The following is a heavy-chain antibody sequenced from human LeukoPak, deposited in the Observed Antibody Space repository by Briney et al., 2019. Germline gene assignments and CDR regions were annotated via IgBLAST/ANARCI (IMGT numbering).Heavy chain of an antibody. J-gene: IGHJ4*02. V-gene: IGHV4-39*01. CDR3: ARRYGGNFDY. D-gene: IGHD3-10*01. CDR2: IYYSGST. CDR1: GGSISSSSYY. Sequence: SETLSLTCTVSGGSISSSSYYWGWVRQPPGKGLEWIGSIYYSGSTYYNPSLKSRVTISVDTSKNQFSLKLSSVTAADTAVYYCARRYGGNFDYWGQGTLVTVSS.